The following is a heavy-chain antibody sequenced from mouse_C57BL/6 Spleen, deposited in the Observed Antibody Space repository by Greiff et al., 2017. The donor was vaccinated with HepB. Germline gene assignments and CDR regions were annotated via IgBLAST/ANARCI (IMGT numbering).Heavy chain of an antibody. D-gene: IGHD2-4*01. CDR3: ASEMADYGYAMDY. V-gene: IGHV1-72*01. J-gene: IGHJ4*01. CDR1: GYTFTSYW. CDR2: IDPNSGGT. Sequence: QVQLQQPGAELVKPGASVKLSCKASGYTFTSYWMHWVKQRPGRGLEWIGRIDPNSGGTKYNEKFKSKATLTVDKPSSTAYMQLSRLTSEDSAVYYCASEMADYGYAMDYWGQGTSVTVSS.